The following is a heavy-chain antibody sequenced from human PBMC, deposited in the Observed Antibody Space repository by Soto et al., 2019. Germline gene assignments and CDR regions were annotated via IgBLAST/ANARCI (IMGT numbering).Heavy chain of an antibody. Sequence: QVHLVESGGGLVKPGGPLRLSCTASGFPFSDYTMSWIRRPPGKGLEWVSYIVIGSDYTNYADSVKGRFTISRDNAKNSLYLEMNSLRAEDTAVYYCARLRASSWYLGGYLDYWGQGTLVTVSS. D-gene: IGHD6-13*01. CDR2: IVIGSDYT. CDR1: GFPFSDYT. J-gene: IGHJ4*02. CDR3: ARLRASSWYLGGYLDY. V-gene: IGHV3-11*06.